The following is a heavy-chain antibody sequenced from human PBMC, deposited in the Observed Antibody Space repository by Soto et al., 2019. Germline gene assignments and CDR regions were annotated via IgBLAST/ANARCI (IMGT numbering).Heavy chain of an antibody. V-gene: IGHV3-74*01. J-gene: IGHJ4*02. CDR2: IKTDGSSP. Sequence: HPVGSLRLSCAASWFTFNNYWMHWVRQAPGKGLVWVSRIKTDGSSPNYADSVEGRFTISSDNAKNTLYLQMNSLRVEDTAVYYCARDRIAGSGSCDNWGQGTLVTVSS. D-gene: IGHD3-10*01. CDR1: WFTFNNYW. CDR3: ARDRIAGSGSCDN.